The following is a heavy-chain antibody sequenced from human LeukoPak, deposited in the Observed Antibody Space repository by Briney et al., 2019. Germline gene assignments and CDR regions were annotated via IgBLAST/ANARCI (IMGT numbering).Heavy chain of an antibody. Sequence: ASVKVSCKTSGYTFTSYGISWVRQAPGQGLEWMGWISAYNGNTNLAQRLQGRVTMTIDTSTSTAYMELRSLRSDDTAVYYCARDFSPMAAALGPDYWGQGTLVTVSS. CDR1: GYTFTSYG. CDR3: ARDFSPMAAALGPDY. D-gene: IGHD6-13*01. CDR2: ISAYNGNT. J-gene: IGHJ4*02. V-gene: IGHV1-18*01.